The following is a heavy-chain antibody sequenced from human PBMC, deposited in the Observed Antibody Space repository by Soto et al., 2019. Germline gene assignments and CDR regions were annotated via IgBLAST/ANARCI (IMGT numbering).Heavy chain of an antibody. CDR1: AISTYY. V-gene: IGHV4-59*12. D-gene: IGHD4-17*01. CDR2: IYYTGST. Sequence: PSETLSLTCTVSAISTYYWSWIRQPPGKGLEWIGYIYYTGSTNYNPSLKSRVTISLDTSKNQFSLKLTSVTDADTAVYYCARAHYGDYGYGMDVWGQGTTVTVSS. J-gene: IGHJ6*02. CDR3: ARAHYGDYGYGMDV.